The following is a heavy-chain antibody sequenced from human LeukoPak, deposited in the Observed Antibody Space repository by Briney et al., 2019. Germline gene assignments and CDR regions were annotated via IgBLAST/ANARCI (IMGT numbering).Heavy chain of an antibody. V-gene: IGHV1-2*02. Sequence: ASVKVSCKASGYTFTGHYIYWVRQAPGQGLEWMGWINPNSGGTKYAQKFQGRVTMTRDTSISTAYMELSRLRSDDTAVYYCAKVGYYYDEGGYLDYWGQGTLVTVSS. D-gene: IGHD3-22*01. CDR2: INPNSGGT. CDR3: AKVGYYYDEGGYLDY. CDR1: GYTFTGHY. J-gene: IGHJ4*02.